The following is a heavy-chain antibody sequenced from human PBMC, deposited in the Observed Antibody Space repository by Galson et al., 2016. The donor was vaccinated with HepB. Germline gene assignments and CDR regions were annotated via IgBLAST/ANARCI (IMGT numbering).Heavy chain of an antibody. CDR2: INSDGDNT. Sequence: SLRLSCAASGFTFDDYSMHWVRQAPEKGLEWVSFINSDGDNTHYADSVKGRFTISRDNSKNSLYLQMNSLRSEDTALYYCTRGLWVGLFDYWGQGTLVTVSS. CDR3: TRGLWVGLFDY. V-gene: IGHV3-43*01. J-gene: IGHJ4*02. D-gene: IGHD3-10*01. CDR1: GFTFDDYS.